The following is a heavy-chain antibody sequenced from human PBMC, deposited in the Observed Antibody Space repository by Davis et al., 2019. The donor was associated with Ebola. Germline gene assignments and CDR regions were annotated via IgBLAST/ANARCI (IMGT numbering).Heavy chain of an antibody. Sequence: GESLKISCAASGFTFDIFWMTWVRQAPGKGLEWVANIKQDGRERYYVDSVKGRFTISRDNDKSLLYLQMNNLRVEDTAVYYCSKAPSVFAAAADFDYWGQGTLVTVSS. CDR3: SKAPSVFAAAADFDY. J-gene: IGHJ4*02. CDR2: IKQDGRER. CDR1: GFTFDIFW. V-gene: IGHV3-7*01. D-gene: IGHD6-13*01.